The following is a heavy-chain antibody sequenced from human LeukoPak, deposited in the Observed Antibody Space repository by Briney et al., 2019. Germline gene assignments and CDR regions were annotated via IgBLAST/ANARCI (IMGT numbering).Heavy chain of an antibody. CDR1: GFTFSSYE. Sequence: GGSLRLSCAASGFTFSSYEMNWVRQAAGTGLEWVSYISSVSTIYDADSVKGRFTISRDNAKNSLYLQMNSLRAEDTAVYYCARESIAVAGAPFDYWGQGTLVTVSS. V-gene: IGHV3-48*03. CDR3: ARESIAVAGAPFDY. CDR2: ISSVSTI. J-gene: IGHJ4*02. D-gene: IGHD6-19*01.